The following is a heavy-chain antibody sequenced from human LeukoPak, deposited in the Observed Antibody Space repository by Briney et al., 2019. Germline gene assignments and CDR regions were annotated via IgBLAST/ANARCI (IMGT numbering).Heavy chain of an antibody. CDR2: INHSGST. J-gene: IGHJ4*02. V-gene: IGHV4-34*01. CDR3: ARGLGEVDTAINDY. Sequence: PSETLSLTCAVYGGSFSGYYWSWIRQPPGKGLEWIGEINHSGSTNYNPSLKSRVTISVDTSKNQFSLKLSSVTAGDTVVYYCARGLGEVDTAINDYWGQGTLVTVSS. D-gene: IGHD5-18*01. CDR1: GGSFSGYY.